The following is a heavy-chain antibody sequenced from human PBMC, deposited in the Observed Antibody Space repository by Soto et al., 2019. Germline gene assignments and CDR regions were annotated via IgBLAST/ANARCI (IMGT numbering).Heavy chain of an antibody. CDR1: GGSISSYY. D-gene: IGHD3-3*01. CDR3: ARDLFGVVMG. V-gene: IGHV4-59*01. CDR2: IYYSGST. Sequence: SETLSLTCTVSGGSISSYYWSWIRQPPGKGLEWIGYIYYSGSTNYNPSLKSRVTISVDTSKNQFSLKLSSVTAADTAAYYCARDLFGVVMGWGQGTLVTVSS. J-gene: IGHJ4*02.